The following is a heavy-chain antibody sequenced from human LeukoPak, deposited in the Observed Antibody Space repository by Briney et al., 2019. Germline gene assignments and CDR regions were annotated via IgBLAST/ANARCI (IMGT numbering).Heavy chain of an antibody. V-gene: IGHV4-59*11. D-gene: IGHD3-10*01. CDR1: GGSISSHY. CDR2: IYYSGST. Sequence: SETLSLTCTVSGGSISSHYWSWIRQPPGKGLEWIGYIYYSGSTNYNPSLKSRVTISVDTSKNQFSLKLSSVTAADTAVYYCARHPAGHRGVIITPPGYFDYWGQGTLVTVSS. J-gene: IGHJ4*02. CDR3: ARHPAGHRGVIITPPGYFDY.